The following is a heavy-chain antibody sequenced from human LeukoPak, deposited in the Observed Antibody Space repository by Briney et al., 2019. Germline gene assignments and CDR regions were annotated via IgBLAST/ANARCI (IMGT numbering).Heavy chain of an antibody. V-gene: IGHV3-74*01. CDR3: ARVIAAAEDFDY. Sequence: GGSLRLSCAASGFTFSSYWMHWVRQAPGKGLVWVSRINSDGSSTSYADSVKGRFTISRDNAKNTLYLQMNSLRAEDTAVYYCARVIAAAEDFDYWGQGTLVPVSS. D-gene: IGHD6-13*01. CDR2: INSDGSST. CDR1: GFTFSSYW. J-gene: IGHJ4*02.